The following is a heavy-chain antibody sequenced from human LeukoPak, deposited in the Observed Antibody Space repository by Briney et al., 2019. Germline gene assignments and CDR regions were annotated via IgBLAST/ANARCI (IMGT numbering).Heavy chain of an antibody. D-gene: IGHD3-16*01. Sequence: GGSLRLSCAASGFTFRSYAMSWVRQAPGKGLEWVAVIRGNGGGTYYADSVRGRFTISRDNSKNSLYLQMNSLRAEDTAVYYCAKDSVGGASHYFYPRGQGTLVAVSS. CDR3: AKDSVGGASHYFYP. CDR2: IRGNGGGT. J-gene: IGHJ4*02. V-gene: IGHV3-23*01. CDR1: GFTFRSYA.